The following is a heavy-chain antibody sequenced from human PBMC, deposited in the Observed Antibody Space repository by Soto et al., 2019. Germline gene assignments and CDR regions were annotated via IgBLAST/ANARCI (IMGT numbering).Heavy chain of an antibody. CDR1: GFTFSSYW. J-gene: IGHJ1*01. D-gene: IGHD2-21*02. V-gene: IGHV3-7*01. Sequence: SLRLSCAASGFTFSSYWMSWARQAPGKGLEWVANIKQDGSEKYYVDSVKGRFTISRDNAQNSLYLQMNSLRAEDTAVYYCTRERSPRPTPDCWGQGTLVTVSS. CDR3: TRERSPRPTPDC. CDR2: IKQDGSEK.